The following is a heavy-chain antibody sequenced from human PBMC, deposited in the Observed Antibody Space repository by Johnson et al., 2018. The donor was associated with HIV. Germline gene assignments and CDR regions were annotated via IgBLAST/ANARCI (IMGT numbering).Heavy chain of an antibody. CDR3: AKESKWESRTPHAFDI. CDR1: GFTFSRYW. Sequence: VQLVESGGGLVQPGGSLRLSCGASGFTFSRYWMSWVRQAPGKGLEWVANIKQDGSEKYYVESVKGRFTISRDNAKNTLYLQMKSLRAEDTAVYYCAKESKWESRTPHAFDIWGQGTMVTVSS. CDR2: IKQDGSEK. D-gene: IGHD1-26*01. V-gene: IGHV3-7*01. J-gene: IGHJ3*02.